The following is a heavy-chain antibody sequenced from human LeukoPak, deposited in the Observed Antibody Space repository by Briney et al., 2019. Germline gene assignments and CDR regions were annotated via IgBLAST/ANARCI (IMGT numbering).Heavy chain of an antibody. D-gene: IGHD3-10*01. J-gene: IGHJ5*02. V-gene: IGHV4-59*12. CDR2: IYHSGST. CDR3: ARVSTMVRGVIITGWFDP. CDR1: GGSISSYY. Sequence: SETLSLTCTVSGGSISSYYWSWIRQPPGRGLEWIGYIYHSGSTYYNPSLKSRVTISVDRSKNQFSLKLSSVTAADTAVYYCARVSTMVRGVIITGWFDPWGQGTLVTVSS.